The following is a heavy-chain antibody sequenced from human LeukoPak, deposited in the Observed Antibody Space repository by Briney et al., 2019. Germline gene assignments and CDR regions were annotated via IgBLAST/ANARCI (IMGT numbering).Heavy chain of an antibody. D-gene: IGHD5-18*01. CDR2: INSDGSST. CDR3: ASQPNSYGGEYYFDY. Sequence: PGGSLRLSCAASGFTFSSYWMHWVRHAPGKGLVWVSRINSDGSSTSYADSVEGRFTISRDNAKNTLYLQMNSLRAEDTAVYYCASQPNSYGGEYYFDYWGQGTLVTVSS. CDR1: GFTFSSYW. V-gene: IGHV3-74*01. J-gene: IGHJ4*02.